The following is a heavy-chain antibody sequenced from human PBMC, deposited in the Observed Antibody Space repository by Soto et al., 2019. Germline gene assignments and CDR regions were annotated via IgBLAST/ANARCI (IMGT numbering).Heavy chain of an antibody. CDR2: MFYSGNT. V-gene: IGHV4-39*01. CDR1: GDSIRSSTYY. J-gene: IGHJ4*02. Sequence: SETLSLTCTVSGDSIRSSTYYWGWIRQPPGKGLEWIGSMFYSGNTYYNPSLKSRVTLSIDTSKNQFSLKLNSVTAADTAVYYCVSPEGYYDSSGYTLDSWGQGTLVTVSS. CDR3: VSPEGYYDSSGYTLDS. D-gene: IGHD3-22*01.